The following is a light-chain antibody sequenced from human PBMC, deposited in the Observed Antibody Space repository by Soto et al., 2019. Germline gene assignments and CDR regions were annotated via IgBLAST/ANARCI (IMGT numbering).Light chain of an antibody. Sequence: EVVMTQSPTTLSVSPWEGATLSCRTSQGIGTLLAWYQQRPGQAPRLLIYRASTRVNGLPARFSGSGSGTDFTLAISSLQSEDFAVYYCQQYNDWPITFGGGINVEI. CDR3: QQYNDWPIT. V-gene: IGKV3-15*01. CDR1: QGIGTL. J-gene: IGKJ4*01. CDR2: RAS.